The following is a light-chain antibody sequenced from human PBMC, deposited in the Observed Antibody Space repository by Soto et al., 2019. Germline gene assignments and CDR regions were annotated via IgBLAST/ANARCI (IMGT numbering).Light chain of an antibody. CDR2: DAS. J-gene: IGKJ1*01. V-gene: IGKV1-5*01. CDR1: QSISSY. CDR3: QQYNSYSRT. Sequence: DIQMTQSPSSLSASVGDRVTITCRASQSISSYLNWYQQKPGKAPKLLIYDASALPRGVPSRFSGSGSGKELTLTISSLKPDDFATYYCQQYNSYSRTFGQGTKVDI.